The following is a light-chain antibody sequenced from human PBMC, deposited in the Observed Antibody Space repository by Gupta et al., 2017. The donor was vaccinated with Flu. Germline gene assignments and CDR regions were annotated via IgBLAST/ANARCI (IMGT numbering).Light chain of an antibody. CDR3: QSADNSGTYV. CDR1: ELTKQY. J-gene: IGLJ1*01. Sequence: SSELTQPPSVSVPPGQTARITCSGDELTKQYSYWYQQKAGQVPVLLIYKDTERPSGVPDRFSGSTSGTTVTLTIGGVQPEDEADYYCQSADNSGTYVFGTGTKVTVL. V-gene: IGLV3-25*02. CDR2: KDT.